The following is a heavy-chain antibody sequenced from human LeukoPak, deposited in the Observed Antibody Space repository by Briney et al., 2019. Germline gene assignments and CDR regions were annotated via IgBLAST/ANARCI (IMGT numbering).Heavy chain of an antibody. CDR2: IIPILGIA. J-gene: IGHJ6*02. CDR1: GGTFSSYA. V-gene: IGHV1-69*04. Sequence: ASVKVSCKASGGTFSSYAISWVRQAPGQGLEWMGRIIPILGIANYAQKFQGRVTITADKSTSTAYMELSSLRSEDTAVYYCARDLISPEYYYYCYGMDVWGQGTTVTVSS. CDR3: ARDLISPEYYYYCYGMDV.